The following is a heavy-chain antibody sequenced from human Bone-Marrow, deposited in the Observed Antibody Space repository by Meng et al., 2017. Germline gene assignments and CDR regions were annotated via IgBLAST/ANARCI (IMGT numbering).Heavy chain of an antibody. Sequence: QGQLGQFGAGVKKPGASVKVSCKASGYTFTSYAMHWVRQAPGQRLEWMGWINAGNGNTKYSQKFQGRVTITRDTSASTAYMELSSLRSEDTAVYYCARGNTYYDILTIDYWGQGTLVTVSS. CDR3: ARGNTYYDILTIDY. J-gene: IGHJ4*02. CDR1: GYTFTSYA. V-gene: IGHV1-3*01. CDR2: INAGNGNT. D-gene: IGHD3-9*01.